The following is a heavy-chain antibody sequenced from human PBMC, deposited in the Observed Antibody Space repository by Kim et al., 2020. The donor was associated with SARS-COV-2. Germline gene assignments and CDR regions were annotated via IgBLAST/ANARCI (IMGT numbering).Heavy chain of an antibody. D-gene: IGHD1-26*01. J-gene: IGHJ3*02. V-gene: IGHV3-73*01. CDR3: TRGPPLVASYWDAFDI. CDR2: IRSKVNGYAT. Sequence: GGSLRLSCAASGFTLSGSAMHWVRQASGKGLEWVGRIRSKVNGYATAYAASVKGRFTISRDDSKNTAYLQMNSLKTEDTAVYYCTRGPPLVASYWDAFDIWGQGTMVTVSS. CDR1: GFTLSGSA.